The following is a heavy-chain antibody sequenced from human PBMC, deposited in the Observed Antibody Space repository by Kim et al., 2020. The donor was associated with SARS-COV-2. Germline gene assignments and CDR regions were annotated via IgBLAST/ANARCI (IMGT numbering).Heavy chain of an antibody. J-gene: IGHJ4*02. CDR3: ATNYDFWSGYLG. V-gene: IGHV3-23*01. Sequence: ADPVKGRLTISRDNSKNTLYLQMNSLGAEDTAVYYCATNYDFWSGYLGWGQGTLVTVSS. D-gene: IGHD3-3*01.